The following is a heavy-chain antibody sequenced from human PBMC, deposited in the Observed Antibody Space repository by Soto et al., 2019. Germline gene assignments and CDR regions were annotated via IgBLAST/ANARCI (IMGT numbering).Heavy chain of an antibody. Sequence: GASVKVSCKASGYTFTSYDINWVRQATGQGLEWMGWMNPNSGNTGYAQKFQGRVTMTRNTSISTAYMELSSLRSEDTAVYYCARAIQWPRDAFDIWGQGTMVTVSS. V-gene: IGHV1-8*01. CDR3: ARAIQWPRDAFDI. CDR2: MNPNSGNT. J-gene: IGHJ3*02. D-gene: IGHD5-12*01. CDR1: GYTFTSYD.